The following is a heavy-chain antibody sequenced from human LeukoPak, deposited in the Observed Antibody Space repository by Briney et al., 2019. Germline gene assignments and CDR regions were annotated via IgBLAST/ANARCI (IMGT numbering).Heavy chain of an antibody. J-gene: IGHJ4*02. CDR3: ARQTAMGRSGDF. CDR2: IDPSDSDT. CDR1: GYSSTNYW. V-gene: IGHV5-51*01. D-gene: IGHD5-18*01. Sequence: GESLKISCKASGYSSTNYWIGWVRQMPEKGLEWMGIIDPSDSDTRYTPSFQGQVTISADMSLTTAYLQWNSLKASDTAMYYCARQTAMGRSGDFWGQGTLVTVSS.